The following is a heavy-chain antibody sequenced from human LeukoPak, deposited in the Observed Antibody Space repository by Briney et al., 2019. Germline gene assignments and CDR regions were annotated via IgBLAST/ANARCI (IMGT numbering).Heavy chain of an antibody. CDR1: GFSFSNYA. V-gene: IGHV3-23*01. Sequence: GGSLRLSCAASGFSFSNYAMSWVRQAPGKGLEWVSAISGNGGSTYYADSVKGRFTISRDNSKSTLYLQMNSLRSDDTAVYYCARDSLRSGYSYGLVDYFDYWGQGTLVTVSS. J-gene: IGHJ4*02. CDR3: ARDSLRSGYSYGLVDYFDY. D-gene: IGHD5-18*01. CDR2: ISGNGGST.